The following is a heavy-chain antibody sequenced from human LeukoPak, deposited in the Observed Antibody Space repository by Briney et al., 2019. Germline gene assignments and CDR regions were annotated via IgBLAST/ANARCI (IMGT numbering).Heavy chain of an antibody. D-gene: IGHD3-10*01. J-gene: IGHJ4*02. CDR1: GFTFSNFG. CDR3: AKEKDQRVSASCDY. V-gene: IGHV3-30*18. Sequence: PGGSLRLSCAASGFTFSNFGMHWVRQAPGKGLEWVAVISYNGWVTYYADSVKGRFTISRDNSKNTLYLQMTSLRGEDTALYYCAKEKDQRVSASCDYWGQGTQVTVSS. CDR2: ISYNGWVT.